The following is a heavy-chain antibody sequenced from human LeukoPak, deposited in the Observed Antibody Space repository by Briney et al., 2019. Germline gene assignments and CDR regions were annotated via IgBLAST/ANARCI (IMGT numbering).Heavy chain of an antibody. CDR2: IRSSSSTI. CDR1: GFTFSNYS. V-gene: IGHV3-48*01. Sequence: GGSLRLSCEASGFTFSNYSMNWVRQAPGKGLEWVSYIRSSSSTIYYADSVKGRFTISRDNAKNSLYLQMNGLRAEDTAVYYCARAKRNGFDIWGQGTMVTVSS. J-gene: IGHJ3*02. CDR3: ARAKRNGFDI.